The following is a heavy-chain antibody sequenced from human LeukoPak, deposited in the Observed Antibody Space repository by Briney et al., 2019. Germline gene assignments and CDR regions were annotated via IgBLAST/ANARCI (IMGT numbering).Heavy chain of an antibody. V-gene: IGHV4-59*10. Sequence: SETLSLTCAVYGGSFSGYYWSWIRQPAGKGLEWIGRIYTSGSTNYNPSLKSRVTMSVETSKNQFSLKLSSVTAADTAVYYCARADYYDSSGYYPFDYWGQGTLVTVSS. J-gene: IGHJ4*02. D-gene: IGHD3-22*01. CDR1: GGSFSGYY. CDR2: IYTSGST. CDR3: ARADYYDSSGYYPFDY.